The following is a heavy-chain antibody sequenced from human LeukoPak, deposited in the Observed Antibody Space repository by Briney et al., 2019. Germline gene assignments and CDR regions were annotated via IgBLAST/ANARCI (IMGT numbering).Heavy chain of an antibody. Sequence: PGGSLRLSCAASGFTFSSYEMNWVRQAPGKGLEWVSYISSSGSTIYYADSVKGRFTISRDNSKNTLYLQMNSLRAEDTAVYYCARDLLWYSGSYHDAFDIWGQGTMVTVSS. CDR3: ARDLLWYSGSYHDAFDI. CDR1: GFTFSSYE. D-gene: IGHD1-26*01. J-gene: IGHJ3*02. V-gene: IGHV3-48*03. CDR2: ISSSGSTI.